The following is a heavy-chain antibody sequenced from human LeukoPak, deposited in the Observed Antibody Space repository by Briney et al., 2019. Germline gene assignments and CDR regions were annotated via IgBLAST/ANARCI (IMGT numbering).Heavy chain of an antibody. V-gene: IGHV3-23*01. CDR3: ARVSGGYYDSSGYYGFDAFDI. D-gene: IGHD3-22*01. Sequence: PGGSLRLSCAASGFTFNNYALTWVRQTPGKGLECVSAISGDGVSPYYADSVRGRFTISRDNSKNTLYLQMNSLRAEDTAVYYCARVSGGYYDSSGYYGFDAFDIWGQGTMVTVSS. CDR2: ISGDGVSP. J-gene: IGHJ3*02. CDR1: GFTFNNYA.